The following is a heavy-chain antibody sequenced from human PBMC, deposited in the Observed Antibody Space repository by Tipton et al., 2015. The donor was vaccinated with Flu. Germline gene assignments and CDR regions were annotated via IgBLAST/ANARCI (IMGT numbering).Heavy chain of an antibody. CDR3: TRSRGNDIRTADAFAI. V-gene: IGHV4-61*02. Sequence: TLSLTCSVSGDSISSVRQYWNWVRQPAGKGLGLIWRVYVNGDTKYNPSLKSRLSLSIDVSNNQISLRLTSVTAADTAVYYCTRSRGNDIRTADAFAIWGQGTLVTVSS. J-gene: IGHJ3*02. CDR2: VYVNGDT. CDR1: GDSISSVRQY. D-gene: IGHD1-1*01.